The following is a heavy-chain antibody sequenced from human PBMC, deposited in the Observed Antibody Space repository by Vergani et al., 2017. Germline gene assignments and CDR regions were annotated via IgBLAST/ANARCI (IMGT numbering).Heavy chain of an antibody. Sequence: QVQLQQWGAGLLKPSETLSLTCAVYGGSFSGYYWSWIRQPPGKGLEWIGEINHSGSTNYNPSLKSRVTIAVDTSKNQCSLKLSSVTAADTAVYYCARRGSSWSLGFFYLDPWGQGTLVTVSS. CDR3: ARRGSSWSLGFFYLDP. D-gene: IGHD6-13*01. V-gene: IGHV4-34*01. J-gene: IGHJ5*02. CDR2: INHSGST. CDR1: GGSFSGYY.